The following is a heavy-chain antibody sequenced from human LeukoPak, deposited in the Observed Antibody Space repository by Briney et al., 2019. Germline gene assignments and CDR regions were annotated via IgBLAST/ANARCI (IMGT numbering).Heavy chain of an antibody. Sequence: GGSLRLSCAASGFTFSDYYMAWVRQAPGKGLEWISYINGHGDAPQYGNSVKGRFTIYRDNAKNSLHLQINSLRVDDTAVYYCARGVPSMASLDFWGQGTLVTVSS. CDR1: GFTFSDYY. CDR3: ARGVPSMASLDF. CDR2: INGHGDAP. J-gene: IGHJ4*02. V-gene: IGHV3-11*01. D-gene: IGHD2/OR15-2a*01.